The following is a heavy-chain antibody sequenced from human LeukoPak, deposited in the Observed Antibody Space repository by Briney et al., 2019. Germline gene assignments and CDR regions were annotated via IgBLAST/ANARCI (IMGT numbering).Heavy chain of an antibody. D-gene: IGHD3-22*01. CDR1: GFTFSGPA. Sequence: GGSLRLSCAASGFTFSGPAMQWVRQASGKGREWAGRIRSKANSYATAYAASVKGRFTISRDDSKNTAYLQMNSLKPEDTAVYYCTRTTDSSGYYYITDYYYYYYMDVWGKGTTVTISS. CDR2: IRSKANSYAT. V-gene: IGHV3-73*01. J-gene: IGHJ6*03. CDR3: TRTTDSSGYYYITDYYYYYYMDV.